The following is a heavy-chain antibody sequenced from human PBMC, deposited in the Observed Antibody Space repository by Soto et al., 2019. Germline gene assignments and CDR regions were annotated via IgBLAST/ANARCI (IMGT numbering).Heavy chain of an antibody. CDR2: VSASGGST. CDR1: GFTFTTYA. D-gene: IGHD2-15*01. J-gene: IGHJ6*02. CDR3: AKTMGDCSGGTCYGAYSMDV. Sequence: EVQLLESGGGLVQPGESLRLSCAASGFTFTTYAMFWVRQAPGKGLEWVSGVSASGGSTYAADSVKGRSTISRDNSKNTEHLQMNSLRADDTAVYYCAKTMGDCSGGTCYGAYSMDVWGQGITVTVSS. V-gene: IGHV3-23*01.